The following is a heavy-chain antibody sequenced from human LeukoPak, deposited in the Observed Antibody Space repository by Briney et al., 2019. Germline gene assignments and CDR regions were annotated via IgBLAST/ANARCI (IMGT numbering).Heavy chain of an antibody. CDR1: GYTFTAYY. V-gene: IGHV1-2*02. CDR2: INPKNGDT. CDR3: ARANPLYCSSTTCLFDY. D-gene: IGHD2-2*01. J-gene: IGHJ4*02. Sequence: GASVQVSCMASGYTFTAYYMHWVRQAPGQGVEWMGWINPKNGDTNYAQKFQGRVTMTRDTAISTAHMELSRLRSDDTAVYYCARANPLYCSSTTCLFDYWGLGTLVTVSS.